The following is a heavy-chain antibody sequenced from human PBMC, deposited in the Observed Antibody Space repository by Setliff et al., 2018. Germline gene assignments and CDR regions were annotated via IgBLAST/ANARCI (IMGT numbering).Heavy chain of an antibody. J-gene: IGHJ6*02. CDR3: ARGHYGLDV. CDR2: INQDGGEK. Sequence: PGGSLRLSCAASGFTFSDYYMSWIRQAPGKGLEWVAHINQDGGEKFYVDSVKGQFTISRDNAKNSLYLQMNSLRGEDTAVYYCARGHYGLDVWGQGTTVTVSS. CDR1: GFTFSDYY. V-gene: IGHV3-7*01.